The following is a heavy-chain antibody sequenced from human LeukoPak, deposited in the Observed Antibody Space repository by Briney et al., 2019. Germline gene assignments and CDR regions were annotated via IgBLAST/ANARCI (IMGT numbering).Heavy chain of an antibody. D-gene: IGHD3-3*01. CDR3: ALLEWSPTWDWFDP. V-gene: IGHV1-2*02. CDR1: GYTFTGYY. Sequence: ASVKVSCKASGYTFTGYYVHWVRQAPGQGLEWMGWINPNSGGTNYAQKFQGRVTMTRDTSISTAYMELSRLRSDDTAVYYCALLEWSPTWDWFDPWGQGTLVAVSS. J-gene: IGHJ5*02. CDR2: INPNSGGT.